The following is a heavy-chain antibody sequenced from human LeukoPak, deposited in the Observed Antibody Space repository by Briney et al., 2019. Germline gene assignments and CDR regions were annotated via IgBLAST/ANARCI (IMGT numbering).Heavy chain of an antibody. CDR2: IKQDGSEK. Sequence: GGSLRLSCAASGFTFSKYWMNWVRQAPGKGLEWVANIKQDGSEKYYVGSVKGRFTISRDNAKNSLYLQMNSLRAEDTAAYYCARDLNWETYWGQGTLVSVSS. D-gene: IGHD7-27*01. J-gene: IGHJ4*02. V-gene: IGHV3-7*01. CDR1: GFTFSKYW. CDR3: ARDLNWETY.